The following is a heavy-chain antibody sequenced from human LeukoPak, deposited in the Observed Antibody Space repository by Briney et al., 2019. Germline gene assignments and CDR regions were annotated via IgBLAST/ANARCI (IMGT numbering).Heavy chain of an antibody. CDR3: AKAIRPQLTSNYFDD. CDR2: TSHDGSNK. D-gene: IGHD4-11*01. V-gene: IGHV3-30*18. Sequence: GRSLRLFCAASGFTFSSFGMHWVHQAPGKGLEWVALTSHDGSNKDYADSVKGRFTISRDNSKNTLYLQMNSLRAEDTAVYYCAKAIRPQLTSNYFDDWGQGTLVTVSS. CDR1: GFTFSSFG. J-gene: IGHJ4*02.